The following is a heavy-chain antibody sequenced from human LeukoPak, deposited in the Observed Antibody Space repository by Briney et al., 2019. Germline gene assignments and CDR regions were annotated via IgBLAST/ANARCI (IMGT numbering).Heavy chain of an antibody. V-gene: IGHV4-59*01. D-gene: IGHD4-17*01. CDR2: IYNSGST. Sequence: SETLSLTCIVSGGSISDYYWSWIRQPPGKGLEWIGYIYNSGSTQYNPSLKGRVSISVDTSKKQFSLRLNSVTAADTAVYYCAREPDRGDYGLDVWGQGTMVTVSS. CDR3: AREPDRGDYGLDV. CDR1: GGSISDYY. J-gene: IGHJ3*01.